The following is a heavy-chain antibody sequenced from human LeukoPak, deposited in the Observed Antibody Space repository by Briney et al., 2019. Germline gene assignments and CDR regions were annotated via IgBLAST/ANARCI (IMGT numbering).Heavy chain of an antibody. CDR2: IYTSGST. D-gene: IGHD5-24*01. CDR3: SRQAVEMATISHFDY. Sequence: PSETLSLTCTVSGGSISNYYWSWIRQSPGKGLEWIGFIYTSGSTRYNPSLKSRVTISVDTSKSQFSLKLSSVTAADTAVYYWSRQAVEMATISHFDYWGQGTLATVSS. J-gene: IGHJ4*02. CDR1: GGSISNYY. V-gene: IGHV4-4*09.